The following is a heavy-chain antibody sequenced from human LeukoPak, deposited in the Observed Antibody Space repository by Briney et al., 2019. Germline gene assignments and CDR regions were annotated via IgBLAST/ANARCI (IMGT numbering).Heavy chain of an antibody. CDR1: GYTFTCYY. V-gene: IGHV1-2*02. D-gene: IGHD5-12*01. Sequence: GASVKVSCKASGYTFTCYYMHWVRQAPGQGLEWMGWINPNSGGTNYAQKFQGRVTMTRDTSISTAYMQLSRLRSDDTAVYYCAKDRYWDYEAPFHYYMDAWGRGTMVTVSS. CDR3: AKDRYWDYEAPFHYYMDA. CDR2: INPNSGGT. J-gene: IGHJ6*03.